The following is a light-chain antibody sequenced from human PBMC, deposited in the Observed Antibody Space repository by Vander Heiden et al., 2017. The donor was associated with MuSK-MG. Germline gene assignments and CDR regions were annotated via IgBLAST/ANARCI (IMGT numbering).Light chain of an antibody. CDR3: QQCDSTTWT. CDR2: AAS. Sequence: DIQLTQSPSSLSASVGDRVTITCRASQSISPFLNWYKHRPGKAPELLIFAASKLHSGVPSRFSGSGSGTDFTLTISSLQPEDFATYYCQQCDSTTWTFGQGTKVDIK. J-gene: IGKJ1*01. V-gene: IGKV1-39*01. CDR1: QSISPF.